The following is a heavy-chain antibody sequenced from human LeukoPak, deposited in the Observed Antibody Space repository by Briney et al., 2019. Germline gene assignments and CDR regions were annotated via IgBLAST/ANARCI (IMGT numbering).Heavy chain of an antibody. CDR3: ARGRDIVVVPAAPNYNWFDP. D-gene: IGHD2-2*01. J-gene: IGHJ5*02. CDR1: GGSISSSSYY. Sequence: SETLSLTCTVSGGSISSSSYYWSWIRQPPGKGLEWIGEINHSGSTNYNPSLKSRVTISVDTSKNQFSLKLSSVTAADTAVYYCARGRDIVVVPAAPNYNWFDPWGQGTLVTVSS. CDR2: INHSGST. V-gene: IGHV4-39*07.